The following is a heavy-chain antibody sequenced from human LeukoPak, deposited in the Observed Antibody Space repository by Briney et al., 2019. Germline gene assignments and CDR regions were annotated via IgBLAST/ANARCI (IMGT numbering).Heavy chain of an antibody. D-gene: IGHD2-21*02. CDR1: GFTFSSYG. J-gene: IGHJ4*02. Sequence: GRSLRLSCAASGFTFSSYGMHWVRQAPGKGLEWVSSISSSSSYIYYADSVKGRFTISRDNAKNSLYLQMNSLRAEDTAVYYCARGDVVTAIIYFDYWGQGTLVTVSS. CDR3: ARGDVVTAIIYFDY. V-gene: IGHV3-21*01. CDR2: ISSSSSYI.